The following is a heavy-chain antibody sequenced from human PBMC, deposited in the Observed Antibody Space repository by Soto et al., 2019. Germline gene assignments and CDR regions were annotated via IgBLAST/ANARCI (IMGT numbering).Heavy chain of an antibody. CDR3: ARVGPYCGGDCYSPPP. J-gene: IGHJ5*02. Sequence: SETLSLTCTVSGYSIRNGYYWGWIRQPPGKGLEWIGTIYHSGSTYYNPSLKSRVTISVDASENHSSLKLSSVTAADTAVYYCARVGPYCGGDCYSPPPWGQGTLVTVSS. V-gene: IGHV4-38-2*02. CDR2: IYHSGST. CDR1: GYSIRNGYY. D-gene: IGHD2-21*02.